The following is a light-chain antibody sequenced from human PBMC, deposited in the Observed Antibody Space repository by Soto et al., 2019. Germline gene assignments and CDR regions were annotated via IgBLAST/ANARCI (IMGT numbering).Light chain of an antibody. CDR1: QTISSW. CDR2: KAS. Sequence: DIPMTQSPSTLSGSVGDRVTITCRASQTISSWLAWYQQKPGKAPKLLIYKASTLKSGVPSRFSGSGSGTEFTLTISSLQPDDFATYYCQHYNSYSEAFSQGTKMELK. CDR3: QHYNSYSEA. J-gene: IGKJ1*01. V-gene: IGKV1-5*03.